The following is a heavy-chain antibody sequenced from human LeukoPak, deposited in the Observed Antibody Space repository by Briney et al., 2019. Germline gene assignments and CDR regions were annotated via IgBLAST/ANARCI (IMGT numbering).Heavy chain of an antibody. V-gene: IGHV1-2*02. CDR1: GYTFTDYY. Sequence: ASVKVSCKTSGYTFTDYYIHWVRQAPGQGLEWMGRVNPRRGDTSFARKFQGRVTMSSDTSISTVYMDLSSLRSDDTAVYFCAKSTRSSDTSVLRFLESLLTNWGQGTLVIVSS. CDR2: VNPRRGDT. D-gene: IGHD3-3*01. CDR3: AKSTRSSDTSVLRFLESLLTN. J-gene: IGHJ4*02.